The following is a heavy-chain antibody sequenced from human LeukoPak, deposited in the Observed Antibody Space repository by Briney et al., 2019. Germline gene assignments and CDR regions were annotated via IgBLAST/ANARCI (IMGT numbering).Heavy chain of an antibody. CDR1: GDTFSSYA. CDR2: IIPIFGTP. D-gene: IGHD5-12*01. Sequence: SVKVSCKASGDTFSSYAISWVRQAPGQGLEWMGGIIPIFGTPNYAQKFQGRVTITADESTSTAYMELSSLRSEVTAVYYCASVGYSGYDFERGDDYWGQGTLVTVSS. J-gene: IGHJ4*02. V-gene: IGHV1-69*01. CDR3: ASVGYSGYDFERGDDY.